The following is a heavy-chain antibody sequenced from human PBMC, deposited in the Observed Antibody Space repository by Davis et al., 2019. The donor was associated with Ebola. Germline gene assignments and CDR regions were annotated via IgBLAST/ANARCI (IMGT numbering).Heavy chain of an antibody. V-gene: IGHV1-46*01. CDR1: GYTFTSYY. J-gene: IGHJ6*02. CDR3: ARGEVDTAMADLYYYNGMDV. D-gene: IGHD5-18*01. CDR2: INPSGGST. Sequence: AASVKVSCKASGYTFTSYYMHWVRHAPGQGLEWMGIINPSGGSTSYAQKFQGRVTMTRDTSTSTVYMELRSLRSEDTAVYYCARGEVDTAMADLYYYNGMDVWGQGTTVTVSS.